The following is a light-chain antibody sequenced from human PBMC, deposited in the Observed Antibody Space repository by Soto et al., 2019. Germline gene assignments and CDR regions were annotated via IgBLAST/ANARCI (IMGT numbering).Light chain of an antibody. CDR1: RNVSSW. V-gene: IGKV1-12*01. CDR2: GAS. J-gene: IGKJ3*01. Sequence: DIQITQSPSSVSASVGDRVTVTCRTSRNVSSWLAWYQQTPGKAPKLMTHGASTLQRGVSSRFSGSGSGTEFSLTISSLQPEDFATYFCQQGNNFPFTFGPGTKVDIK. CDR3: QQGNNFPFT.